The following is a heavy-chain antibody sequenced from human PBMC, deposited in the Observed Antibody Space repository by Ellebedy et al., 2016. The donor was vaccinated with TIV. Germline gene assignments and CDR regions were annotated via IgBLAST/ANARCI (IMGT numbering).Heavy chain of an antibody. Sequence: SETLSLTXAVYGGSFSGYYWSWIRQPPGKGLEWIGEINHSGSTNYNPSLKSRVTISVDTSKNQFSLKLSSVTAADTAVYYCARLGCSSTSCYNYWGQGALVTVSS. CDR2: INHSGST. V-gene: IGHV4-34*01. J-gene: IGHJ4*02. D-gene: IGHD2-2*02. CDR1: GGSFSGYY. CDR3: ARLGCSSTSCYNY.